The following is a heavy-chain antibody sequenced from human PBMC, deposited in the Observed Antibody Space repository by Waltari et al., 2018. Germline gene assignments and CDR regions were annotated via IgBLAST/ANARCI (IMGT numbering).Heavy chain of an antibody. CDR1: GDSISSSNW. V-gene: IGHV4-4*02. D-gene: IGHD3-22*01. Sequence: QVQLQESGPGLVKPSGTLSLTCAVSGDSISSSNWWSWVRQPPGKGLEWIGEIYHNGGTNYNPSLKRRVTISVDKSKNQFSLKLSSVTAAATAVYYCARVHYYDSSGYFDYWGQGTLVTVSS. J-gene: IGHJ4*02. CDR2: IYHNGGT. CDR3: ARVHYYDSSGYFDY.